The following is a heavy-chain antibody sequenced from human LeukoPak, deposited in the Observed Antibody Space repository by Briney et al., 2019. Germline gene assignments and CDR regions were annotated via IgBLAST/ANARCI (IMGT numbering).Heavy chain of an antibody. Sequence: GGSLRLSCAASGFTFSSYSMNWVRQAPGKGLELVSSISGSGGSTDYADSVKGRFTISRDNSKNTLYLQMNSLRAEDTAVYYCAKDREMWYFDYWGQGTLVTVSS. CDR1: GFTFSSYS. CDR3: AKDREMWYFDY. D-gene: IGHD5-24*01. CDR2: ISGSGGST. V-gene: IGHV3-23*01. J-gene: IGHJ4*02.